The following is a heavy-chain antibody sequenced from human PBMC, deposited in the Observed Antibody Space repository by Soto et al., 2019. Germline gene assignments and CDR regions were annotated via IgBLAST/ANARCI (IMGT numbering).Heavy chain of an antibody. CDR2: IYYNGRT. Sequence: QVQLQESGPGLVKPSQTLSLTCSVSGDSITSGGYYWSWIRQHPGEGLEWIGYIYYNGRTEYNPSLESRIFISGDTSKNQFSLKLSSVTAADTAVYYCARDKGFAYGMDVWGQGTTVTVSS. J-gene: IGHJ6*02. V-gene: IGHV4-31*03. CDR1: GDSITSGGYY. CDR3: ARDKGFAYGMDV. D-gene: IGHD3-16*01.